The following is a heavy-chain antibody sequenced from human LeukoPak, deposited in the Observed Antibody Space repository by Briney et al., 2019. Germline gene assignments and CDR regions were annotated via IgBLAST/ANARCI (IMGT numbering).Heavy chain of an antibody. Sequence: SQTLSLTCAVSGGSISSGGYSWSWIRQPPGKGLEWIGYIYHSGSTYYNPSLKSRVTISVDRSKSQFSLKLSSVTAADTAVYYCARSPSSSSDLDYWGQGTLVTVSS. J-gene: IGHJ4*02. V-gene: IGHV4-30-2*02. CDR2: IYHSGST. D-gene: IGHD6-13*01. CDR1: GGSISSGGYS. CDR3: ARSPSSSSDLDY.